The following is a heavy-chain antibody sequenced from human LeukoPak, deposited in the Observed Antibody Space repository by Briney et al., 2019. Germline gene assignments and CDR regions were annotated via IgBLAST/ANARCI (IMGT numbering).Heavy chain of an antibody. Sequence: ASVKVSCKASGYTFTSYAMNWVRQAPGQGLEWMGWINTNTGNPTYAQGFTGRFVFSLDTSVSTAYLQISSLKAEDTAVYYCARVRPEAAYYYDSSGYFVVWGGFDYWGQGTLVTVSS. V-gene: IGHV7-4-1*02. J-gene: IGHJ4*02. CDR1: GYTFTSYA. CDR2: INTNTGNP. D-gene: IGHD3-22*01. CDR3: ARVRPEAAYYYDSSGYFVVWGGFDY.